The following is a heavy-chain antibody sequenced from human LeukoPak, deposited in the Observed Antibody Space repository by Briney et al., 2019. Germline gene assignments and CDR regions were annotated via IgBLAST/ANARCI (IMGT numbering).Heavy chain of an antibody. CDR3: ARDELMVRGNLMDV. D-gene: IGHD3-10*01. Sequence: GASVKVPCKASGYTFTSYGISWVRQAPGQGLEWMGWISAYNGNINYAQKLQGRVTMTTGTSTSTAYMELRSLRSDDTAVYYCARDELMVRGNLMDVWGKGTTVTISS. CDR2: ISAYNGNI. J-gene: IGHJ6*03. CDR1: GYTFTSYG. V-gene: IGHV1-18*01.